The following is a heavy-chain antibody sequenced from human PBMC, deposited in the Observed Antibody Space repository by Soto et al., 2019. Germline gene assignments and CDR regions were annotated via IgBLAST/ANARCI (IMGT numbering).Heavy chain of an antibody. J-gene: IGHJ4*02. V-gene: IGHV3-23*01. CDR2: ITGSGNFR. Sequence: GSLRLSCVGSGFTFSEHAMSWVRQAPGKGLEWISGITGSGNFRYYADSVKGRFTISRDNSKNTVYLQMDGLRGEDTAVYFCAKDATRTNGWYHFDYWGQGALVTVSS. D-gene: IGHD6-19*01. CDR1: GFTFSEHA. CDR3: AKDATRTNGWYHFDY.